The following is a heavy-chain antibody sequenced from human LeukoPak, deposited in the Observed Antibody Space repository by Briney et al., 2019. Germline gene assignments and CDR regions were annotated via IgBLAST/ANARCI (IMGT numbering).Heavy chain of an antibody. D-gene: IGHD2-2*02. V-gene: IGHV4-34*01. J-gene: IGHJ4*02. CDR3: ARGGYCSSTSCYKDFDC. CDR2: INHSGST. CDR1: GGSFSGYY. Sequence: KPSETLSLTCAVYGGSFSGYYWSWIRQPPGKGLEWIGEINHSGSTNYNPSLKSRVTISVDTSKNQFSLKLSSVTAADTAVYYCARGGYCSSTSCYKDFDCWGQGTLVTVSS.